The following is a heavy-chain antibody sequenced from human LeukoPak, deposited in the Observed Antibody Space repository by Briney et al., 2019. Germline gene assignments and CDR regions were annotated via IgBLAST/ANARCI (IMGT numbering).Heavy chain of an antibody. J-gene: IGHJ4*02. CDR2: INSDGSST. Sequence: GGSLRLSCAAAGFTFSSYWMHWVRHAPGKGLVWVSRINSDGSSTSYADSVKGRFTISRDNAKNTLYLQMNSLRAEDTAVYYCARDPPRIAAAGDYWGQGTLVTVSS. D-gene: IGHD6-13*01. V-gene: IGHV3-74*01. CDR1: GFTFSSYW. CDR3: ARDPPRIAAAGDY.